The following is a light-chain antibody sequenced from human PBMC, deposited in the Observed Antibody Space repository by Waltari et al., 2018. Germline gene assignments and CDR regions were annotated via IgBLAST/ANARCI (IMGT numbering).Light chain of an antibody. J-gene: IGLJ1*01. CDR1: SRDVGRYDY. Sequence: QSALTQPASVSGTPGQSITISCTGTSRDVGRYDYVSWYQQHPGRAPKLLIHDVTVRVSGVAERFSGTKSGNAASRTISGLQTEDEAEYYCTSYTSSTTTPYVFGTGTQVTV. CDR3: TSYTSSTTTPYV. V-gene: IGLV2-14*03. CDR2: DVT.